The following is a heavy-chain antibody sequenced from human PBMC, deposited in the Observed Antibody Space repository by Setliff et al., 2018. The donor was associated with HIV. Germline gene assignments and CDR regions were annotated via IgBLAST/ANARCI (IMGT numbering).Heavy chain of an antibody. D-gene: IGHD1-1*01. CDR2: ISSRGHII. CDR1: GFTFSSYS. V-gene: IGHV3-48*04. Sequence: GGSLRLSCAASGFTFSSYSMNWVRQAPGKGLEWVSHISSRGHIIYYVDSVKGRFTISRDDAKNSLYLQMNSLRAEDTAVYYCARDNDYPISMDYWGQGTLVTVSS. J-gene: IGHJ4*02. CDR3: ARDNDYPISMDY.